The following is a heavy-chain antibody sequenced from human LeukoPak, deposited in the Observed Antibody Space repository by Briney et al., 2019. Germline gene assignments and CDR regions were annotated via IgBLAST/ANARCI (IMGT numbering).Heavy chain of an antibody. CDR2: ISGNNGNT. CDR1: GYTFSSYG. V-gene: IGHV1-18*01. CDR3: ARGRAAGTFWLDY. Sequence: ASVKVSCKASGYTFSSYGISWVRQAPGQGREWMGWISGNNGNTNYAQKVQGRVTMTTDTSTSTDYMELRSLRSDDTAVYYCARGRAAGTFWLDYWGQGTLVTVSS. J-gene: IGHJ4*02. D-gene: IGHD6-13*01.